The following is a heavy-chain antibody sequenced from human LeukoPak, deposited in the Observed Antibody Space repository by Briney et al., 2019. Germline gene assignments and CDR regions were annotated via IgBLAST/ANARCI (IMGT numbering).Heavy chain of an antibody. V-gene: IGHV4-59*01. CDR1: GGSFSNYY. CDR2: ISYSGTT. CDR3: AREKDSIVSTARMDV. Sequence: SETLSLTCTVSGGSFSNYYWSWIRQPPGKGLEWIGFISYSGTTNYKPSLKSRVTISLDTSKNQFSLNLTSVTAADTAVYYCAREKDSIVSTARMDVWGRGTTVTVSS. D-gene: IGHD5/OR15-5a*01. J-gene: IGHJ6*03.